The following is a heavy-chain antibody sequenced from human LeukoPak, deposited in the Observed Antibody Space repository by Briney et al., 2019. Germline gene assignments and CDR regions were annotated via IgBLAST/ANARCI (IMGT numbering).Heavy chain of an antibody. J-gene: IGHJ4*02. CDR2: ISAYNGST. D-gene: IGHD6-6*01. Sequence: ASVKVSCKASGYTFTSYGISWVRQAPGQGLEWMGWISAYNGSTNYAQKLQGRVTMTTDTSTSTAYMELRSLRSDDTAVYYCARGDLYSSSSGSDYWGQGPLVTVSS. CDR3: ARGDLYSSSSGSDY. V-gene: IGHV1-18*01. CDR1: GYTFTSYG.